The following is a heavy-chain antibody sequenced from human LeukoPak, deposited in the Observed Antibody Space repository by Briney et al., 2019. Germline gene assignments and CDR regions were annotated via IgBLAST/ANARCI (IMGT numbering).Heavy chain of an antibody. Sequence: PGGSLRLSCAASGFTFDDYAMHWVRHAPGKGLEWVSGISWNSGSIVYADSVKGRFTISRDNDKNSLYLQMNSLRAEDTALYYCAKDLSYGSGEYYGMDVWGQGTTVTVSS. J-gene: IGHJ6*02. CDR3: AKDLSYGSGEYYGMDV. CDR1: GFTFDDYA. D-gene: IGHD3-10*01. CDR2: ISWNSGSI. V-gene: IGHV3-9*01.